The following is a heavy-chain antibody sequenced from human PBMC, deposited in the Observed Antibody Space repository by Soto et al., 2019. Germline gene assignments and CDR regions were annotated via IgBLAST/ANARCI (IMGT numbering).Heavy chain of an antibody. CDR1: GYTFTTYG. D-gene: IGHD6-19*01. Sequence: QVQLVQSGAEVMQPGASVKVSCKASGYTFTTYGISWVRQAPGQGLEWMGWISAYNGDTNYAQKLQGRVTMTTDTFTSTVYMELRSLRSDDTAVYYCAIDFRSGWDTFDYWGQGTLVTVSS. CDR2: ISAYNGDT. CDR3: AIDFRSGWDTFDY. V-gene: IGHV1-18*01. J-gene: IGHJ4*02.